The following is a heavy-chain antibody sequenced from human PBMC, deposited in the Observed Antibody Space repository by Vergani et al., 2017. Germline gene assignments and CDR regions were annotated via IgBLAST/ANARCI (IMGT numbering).Heavy chain of an antibody. CDR2: IYYSGST. Sequence: QVQLQESGPGLVKPSETLSLTCTVSGGSISSYYCSWIRQPPGKGLEWVGYIYYSGSTNYNPSLKSRVTISVDTSKNQYPLKLSSVTAADTAVYYCACHLSDYPWWALYYYYGMDVWGQGTTVTVSS. V-gene: IGHV4-59*08. D-gene: IGHD4-17*01. CDR1: GGSISSYY. J-gene: IGHJ6*02. CDR3: ACHLSDYPWWALYYYYGMDV.